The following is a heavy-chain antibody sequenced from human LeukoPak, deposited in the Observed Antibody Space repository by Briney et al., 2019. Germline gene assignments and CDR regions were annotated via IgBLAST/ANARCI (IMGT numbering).Heavy chain of an antibody. CDR3: ARNKRGDI. CDR1: GFTFDDFA. V-gene: IGHV3-9*01. CDR2: ISWNSGSI. J-gene: IGHJ4*02. D-gene: IGHD1/OR15-1a*01. Sequence: GGSLRLSCAASGFTFDDFAIHWVRQAPGKGLEWVSGISWNSGSIGYADSVKGRFTISRDNAKNSLYLQMNSLRAEDTAVYYCARNKRGDIWGQGTLVTVSS.